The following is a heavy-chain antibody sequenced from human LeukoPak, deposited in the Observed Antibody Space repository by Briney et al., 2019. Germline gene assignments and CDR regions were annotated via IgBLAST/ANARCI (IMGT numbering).Heavy chain of an antibody. CDR1: GFTFSSYA. CDR2: ISYDGSNK. D-gene: IGHD1-26*01. Sequence: RAGGSLRLSCAASGFTFSSYAMHWVRQAPSKGLEWVAVISYDGSNKYYADSVKGRFTISRDNSKNTLYLQMNSLRAEDTAVYYCARYSGSYRAFDIWGQGTMVTVSS. CDR3: ARYSGSYRAFDI. V-gene: IGHV3-30-3*01. J-gene: IGHJ3*02.